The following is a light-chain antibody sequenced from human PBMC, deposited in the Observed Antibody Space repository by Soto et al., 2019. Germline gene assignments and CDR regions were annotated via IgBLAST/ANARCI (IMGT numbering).Light chain of an antibody. CDR2: AAS. CDR3: QKYNSAPQT. V-gene: IGKV1-27*01. J-gene: IGKJ1*01. Sequence: IQLTQSPSSLSASVGDRVTITCRASQGISNFLAWYQQKPGKGPELLIYAASTLQSGVPSRFSGSGFGTDFTLTISSLQPEDVATYYCQKYNSAPQTFGQGTKVDI. CDR1: QGISNF.